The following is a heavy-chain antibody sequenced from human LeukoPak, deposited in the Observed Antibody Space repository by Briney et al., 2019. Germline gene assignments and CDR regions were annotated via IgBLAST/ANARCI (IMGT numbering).Heavy chain of an antibody. CDR2: FYYSGST. Sequence: SETLSLTCTVSGGSISSYYWSWIRQPPGKGLEWIGYFYYSGSTNYSPSLKSRLTISGDTSKDQFSLKVNSVTAADTAVYYCARAATGTTLLSTYFDYWGQGTLVTVSS. CDR1: GGSISSYY. J-gene: IGHJ4*02. V-gene: IGHV4-59*12. D-gene: IGHD1-1*01. CDR3: ARAATGTTLLSTYFDY.